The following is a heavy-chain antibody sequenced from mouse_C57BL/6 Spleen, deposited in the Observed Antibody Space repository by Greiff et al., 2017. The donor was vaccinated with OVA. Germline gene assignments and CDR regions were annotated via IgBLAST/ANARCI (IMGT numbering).Heavy chain of an antibody. CDR3: ARSFDYDWFAY. CDR2: IDPSDSYT. V-gene: IGHV1-69*01. D-gene: IGHD2-4*01. J-gene: IGHJ3*01. CDR1: GYTFTSYW. Sequence: QVQLQQPGAELVMPGASVKLSCKVSGYTFTSYWMHWVKQRPGQGLEWIGEIDPSDSYTNYNQKFKGKSTLTVDKSSSTAYMQLSSLTSEDSAVYYCARSFDYDWFAYWGQGTLVTVSA.